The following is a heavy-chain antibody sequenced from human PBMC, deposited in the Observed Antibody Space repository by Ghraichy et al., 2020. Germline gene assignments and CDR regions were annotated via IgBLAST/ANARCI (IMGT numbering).Heavy chain of an antibody. CDR1: GGTFSSYA. Sequence: VKVSCKASGGTFSSYAISWVRQAPGQGLEWMGGIIPIFGTANYAQKFQGRVTITADKSTSTAYMELSSLRSEDTAVYYCASLFYGDYTRYGMDVWGQGTTVTVSS. CDR2: IIPIFGTA. V-gene: IGHV1-69*06. J-gene: IGHJ6*02. D-gene: IGHD4-17*01. CDR3: ASLFYGDYTRYGMDV.